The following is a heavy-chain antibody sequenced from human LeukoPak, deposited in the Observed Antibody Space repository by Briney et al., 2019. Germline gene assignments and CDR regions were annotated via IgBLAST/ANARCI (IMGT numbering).Heavy chain of an antibody. CDR3: ARGLASWFDP. CDR2: TYYRSKWYN. V-gene: IGHV6-1*01. J-gene: IGHJ5*02. CDR1: GDSVSSNSAA. Sequence: SQTLSLTCAISGDSVSSNSAAWNGTRQSPSRGLEWLGGTYYRSKWYNDYAVSVKSRITINPDTSKNHFSLQLNSVTPEDTAVYYCARGLASWFDPWGQGTLVIVSS.